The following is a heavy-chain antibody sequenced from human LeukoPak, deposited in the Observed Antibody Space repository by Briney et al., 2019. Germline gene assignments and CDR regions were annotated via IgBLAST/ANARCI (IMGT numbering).Heavy chain of an antibody. J-gene: IGHJ4*02. D-gene: IGHD1-1*01. Sequence: GGSLRLSCAASGFTFSSYWMSWVRQAPGKGLEWVANIKQDGSEKYYVDSVKGRFTISRDNSEDTLYLQMNSLRAEDTAVYYCVRDPSGSGFAFDSWGQGAQVTVSS. V-gene: IGHV3-7*01. CDR1: GFTFSSYW. CDR3: VRDPSGSGFAFDS. CDR2: IKQDGSEK.